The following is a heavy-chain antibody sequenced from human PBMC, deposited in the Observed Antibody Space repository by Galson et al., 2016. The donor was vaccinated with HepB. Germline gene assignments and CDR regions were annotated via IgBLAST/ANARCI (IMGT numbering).Heavy chain of an antibody. D-gene: IGHD1-26*01. CDR2: ISSSSSYT. J-gene: IGHJ4*02. CDR1: GFTFSIYS. Sequence: SLRLSCADSGFTFSIYSMNWVRQAPGKGLEWVSSISSSSSYTYYADSVKGRFTISRDNAKNSLYLQMNSLRAEDTAVYYCARGDIVGAIFDYWGQGTLVTVSS. V-gene: IGHV3-21*01. CDR3: ARGDIVGAIFDY.